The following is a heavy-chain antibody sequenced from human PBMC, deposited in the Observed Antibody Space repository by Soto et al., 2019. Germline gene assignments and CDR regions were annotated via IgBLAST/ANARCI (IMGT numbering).Heavy chain of an antibody. D-gene: IGHD3-10*01. V-gene: IGHV3-23*01. CDR1: GFTFSSYA. CDR3: AKGHYGSGSPYWYFDL. Sequence: GGSLRLSCAASGFTFSSYAMSWVRQAPGKGLGWVSAISGSGGSTYYADSVKGRFTISRDNSKNTLYLQMNSLRAEDTAVYYCAKGHYGSGSPYWYFDLWGRGTLVTVSS. J-gene: IGHJ2*01. CDR2: ISGSGGST.